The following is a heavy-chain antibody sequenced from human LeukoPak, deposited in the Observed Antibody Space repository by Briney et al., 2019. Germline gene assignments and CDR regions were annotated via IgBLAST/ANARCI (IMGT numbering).Heavy chain of an antibody. CDR2: ISGSGGST. J-gene: IGHJ4*02. CDR3: AKSPSDYFGGDC. Sequence: GASLRLSCAASGFTFSSYAMSWVRQAPGKGLEWVSAISGSGGSTYYADSVKGRFTISRDNSRNTLYLRMNSLRAEDTAVYYCAKSPSDYFGGDCWGQGTLVTVSS. CDR1: GFTFSSYA. V-gene: IGHV3-23*01. D-gene: IGHD2-21*01.